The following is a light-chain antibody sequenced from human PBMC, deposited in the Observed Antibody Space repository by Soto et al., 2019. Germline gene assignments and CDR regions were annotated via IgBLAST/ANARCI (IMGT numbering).Light chain of an antibody. CDR2: EGS. Sequence: QSVLTQPASVSGSPGQSITISCTGTISDVGSYNLVSWYQQHPGKAPKLMIYEGSKRPSGVSNRFSGSKSGNTASLTISGLQAEDEADYYCCSYADGSTSVVFGGGTKLTVL. J-gene: IGLJ2*01. V-gene: IGLV2-23*01. CDR3: CSYADGSTSVV. CDR1: ISDVGSYNL.